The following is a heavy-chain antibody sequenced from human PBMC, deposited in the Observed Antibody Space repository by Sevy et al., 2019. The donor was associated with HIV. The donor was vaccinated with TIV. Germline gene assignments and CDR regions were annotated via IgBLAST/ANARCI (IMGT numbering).Heavy chain of an antibody. V-gene: IGHV3-23*01. CDR2: ISGSGGSGDKT. Sequence: GGSLRLSCAASGFTFSRYAMNWVRQAPGKGLEWVSGISGSGGSGDKTNYADSVKGRFTISRDDSKNSLCLQLNSLRAEDTAIYYCARKYDSSGYFDYWGQGTLVTVSS. CDR1: GFTFSRYA. J-gene: IGHJ4*02. D-gene: IGHD3-22*01. CDR3: ARKYDSSGYFDY.